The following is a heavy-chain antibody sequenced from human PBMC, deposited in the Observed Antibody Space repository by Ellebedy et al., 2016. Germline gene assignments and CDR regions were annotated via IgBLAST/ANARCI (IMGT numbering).Heavy chain of an antibody. CDR3: ARQFDDYNPFDY. Sequence: SETLSLTCTVSGGSFISSSYYWAWIRQPPGKGLEWIGSIYYGGRTHYNPSLQSRVTMSVDTSKNQFSLKLSSVTAADTAVYYCARQFDDYNPFDYWGQGLLVTVSS. J-gene: IGHJ4*02. CDR2: IYYGGRT. D-gene: IGHD5-24*01. CDR1: GGSFISSSYY. V-gene: IGHV4-39*01.